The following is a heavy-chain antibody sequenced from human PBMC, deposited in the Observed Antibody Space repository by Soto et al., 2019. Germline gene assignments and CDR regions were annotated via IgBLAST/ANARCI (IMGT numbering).Heavy chain of an antibody. J-gene: IGHJ4*02. CDR1: GGSISSSNW. CDR2: IYHSGSS. V-gene: IGHV4-4*02. Sequence: SETLSLTCAVSGGSISSSNWWSWVSQPPGKGLEWIGEIYHSGSSNYNQSLKSRLTISVDKSKNQYSLKLSSVTAADTAVDYCARGTGCSGGSCYSLYYFDFWGQGTLVTVSS. CDR3: ARGTGCSGGSCYSLYYFDF. D-gene: IGHD2-15*01.